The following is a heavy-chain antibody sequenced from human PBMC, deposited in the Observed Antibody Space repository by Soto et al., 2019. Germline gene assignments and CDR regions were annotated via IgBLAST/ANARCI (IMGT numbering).Heavy chain of an antibody. V-gene: IGHV3-23*01. CDR1: GFTFSSYA. J-gene: IGHJ4*02. D-gene: IGHD6-13*01. CDR2: ISGSGGST. Sequence: EVQLLESGGGLVQPGGSLRLSCAASGFTFSSYAMNWVRQAPGKGLEWVSAISGSGGSTYYADSVKGRFTISRDNSKNTLYLQMNSLSAEDTAVYYCAKGGDSSSWSNYFGSWGQGTLVTVSS. CDR3: AKGGDSSSWSNYFGS.